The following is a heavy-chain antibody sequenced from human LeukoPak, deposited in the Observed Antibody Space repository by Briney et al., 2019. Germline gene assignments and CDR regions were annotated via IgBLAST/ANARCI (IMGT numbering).Heavy chain of an antibody. CDR2: ISSSSSYI. Sequence: GGSLRLSCAASGFTFSSYAMNWVRQAPGKGLEWVSSISSSSSYIYYADSVKGRFTISRDNAKNSLYLQMNSLRAEDTAVYYCARGGGGNLYFDYWGQGTLVTVSS. J-gene: IGHJ4*02. CDR3: ARGGGGNLYFDY. CDR1: GFTFSSYA. V-gene: IGHV3-21*01. D-gene: IGHD4-23*01.